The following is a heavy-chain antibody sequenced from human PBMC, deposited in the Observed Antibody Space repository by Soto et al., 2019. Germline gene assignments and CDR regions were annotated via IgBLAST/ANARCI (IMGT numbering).Heavy chain of an antibody. V-gene: IGHV3-23*01. CDR2: ISGSGGST. D-gene: IGHD3-22*01. CDR3: SAPYDSSGYYYYYYGMDV. Sequence: GGSLRLSCAASGFTFSSYAMSWVRQAPGKGLEWVSAISGSGGSTYYADSVKGRFTISRDNSKNTLYLQMNSLRAEDTAVYYCSAPYDSSGYYYYYYGMDVWGQGTTVTVSS. CDR1: GFTFSSYA. J-gene: IGHJ6*02.